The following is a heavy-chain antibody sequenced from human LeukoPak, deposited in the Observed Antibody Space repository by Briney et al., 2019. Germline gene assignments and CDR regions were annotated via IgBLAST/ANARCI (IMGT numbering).Heavy chain of an antibody. D-gene: IGHD5-18*01. CDR3: GRDTAKVNAFDI. Sequence: SETLSLTCTVSGGSISSGDYYWSWIRQPPGEGLEWIGYIYYSGSTYYNPSLKSRVTISVDTSKNQFSLKLSSVTAADTAVYYCGRDTAKVNAFDILGQGTMVTVSS. CDR2: IYYSGST. J-gene: IGHJ3*02. CDR1: GGSISSGDYY. V-gene: IGHV4-30-4*01.